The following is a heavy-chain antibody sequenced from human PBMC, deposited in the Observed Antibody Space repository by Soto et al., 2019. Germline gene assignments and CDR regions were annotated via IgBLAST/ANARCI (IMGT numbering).Heavy chain of an antibody. CDR1: GFTFSNAW. Sequence: GGSLRLSCAASGFTFSNAWMNWVRQAPGKGLEWVGRIKSKTDGGTTDYAAPMKGRFTISRDDSKNTLYLQMNSLKTEDTAVYYCTTDPRTLRYFDWAPDYYYYYYGMDVWGQGTTVTVSS. CDR3: TTDPRTLRYFDWAPDYYYYYYGMDV. V-gene: IGHV3-15*07. D-gene: IGHD3-9*01. J-gene: IGHJ6*02. CDR2: IKSKTDGGTT.